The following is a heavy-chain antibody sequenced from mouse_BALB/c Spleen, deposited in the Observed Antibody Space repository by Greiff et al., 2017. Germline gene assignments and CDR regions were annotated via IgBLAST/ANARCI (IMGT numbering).Heavy chain of an antibody. J-gene: IGHJ4*01. CDR2: ISSGGSYT. CDR1: GFTFSSYA. Sequence: EVMLVESGGGLVKPGGSLKLSCAASGFTFSSYAMSWVRQSPEKRLEWVAEISSGGSYTYYPDTVTGRFTISRDNAKNTLYLEMSSLRSEDTAMYYCARGGGRHAMDYWGQGTSVTVSS. V-gene: IGHV5-9-4*01. CDR3: ARGGGRHAMDY.